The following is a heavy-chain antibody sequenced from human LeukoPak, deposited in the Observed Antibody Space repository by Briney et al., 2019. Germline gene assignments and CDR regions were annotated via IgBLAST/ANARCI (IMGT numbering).Heavy chain of an antibody. D-gene: IGHD3-22*01. CDR1: GFTFSSYE. CDR3: ERGSVYYYDSSGHWGY. J-gene: IGHJ4*02. Sequence: PGGSLRLSCAASGFTFSSYEMNWVRQAPGKGLEWVSYISSSGSTIYYADSVKGRFTISRDNAKNSLYLQMNILRAEYTAVYYCERGSVYYYDSSGHWGYWGQGTLVTVSS. CDR2: ISSSGSTI. V-gene: IGHV3-48*03.